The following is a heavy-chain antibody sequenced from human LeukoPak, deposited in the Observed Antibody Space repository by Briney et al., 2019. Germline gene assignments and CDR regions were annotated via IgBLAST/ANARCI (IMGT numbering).Heavy chain of an antibody. CDR2: VYSGGST. CDR3: ARQDSGWYYFDY. V-gene: IGHV3-53*01. CDR1: GFTVSSNY. D-gene: IGHD6-19*01. J-gene: IGHJ4*02. Sequence: GGSLRLSCAAPGFTVSSNYMSWVRQTPGKGLEWVSIVYSGGSTYYADSVKGRFTISRDSSKNTLYLQMNSLRAEDTAVYYCARQDSGWYYFDYWGQGTLVTVSS.